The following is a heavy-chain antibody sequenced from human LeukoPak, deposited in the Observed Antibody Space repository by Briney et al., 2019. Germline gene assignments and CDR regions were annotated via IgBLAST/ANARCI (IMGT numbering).Heavy chain of an antibody. Sequence: TTSETLSLTCTVSGGSISSYYWSWIRQPPGKGLEWIGYIYYSGSPNYNPSLKSRVTISVDTSKNQFSLKLSSVTAADTAVYYCARAAVGNLVNWFDPWGQGTLVTVSS. D-gene: IGHD1-14*01. V-gene: IGHV4-59*01. CDR1: GGSISSYY. CDR3: ARAAVGNLVNWFDP. CDR2: IYYSGSP. J-gene: IGHJ5*02.